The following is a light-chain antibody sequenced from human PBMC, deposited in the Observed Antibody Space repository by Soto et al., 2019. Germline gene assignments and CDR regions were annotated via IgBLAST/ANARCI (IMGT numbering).Light chain of an antibody. Sequence: EIVMTQSPVTLSVSPGERAALSCRASQSVGSNFAWYQQRPGQAPMVLIYGTSTRATGVPARFSGSGSGTDFTLTISSLQSEDFAVYYCQQYNNWPYTFGQGTRLEIK. CDR1: QSVGSN. CDR2: GTS. J-gene: IGKJ2*01. CDR3: QQYNNWPYT. V-gene: IGKV3-15*01.